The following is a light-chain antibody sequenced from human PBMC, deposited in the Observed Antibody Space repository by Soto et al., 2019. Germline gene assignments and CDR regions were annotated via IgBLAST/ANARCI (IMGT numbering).Light chain of an antibody. J-gene: IGLJ1*01. Sequence: QSALTQPASVSGSLGQSITISCTGTSSDVGRYNYVSWYQHYPGKAPKLMIYDVNNRPSGVSNRFSGSKSGNTASLTISGLQAEDEADYYCSSFTISSTVVFGIGTKVTVL. V-gene: IGLV2-14*03. CDR3: SSFTISSTVV. CDR2: DVN. CDR1: SSDVGRYNY.